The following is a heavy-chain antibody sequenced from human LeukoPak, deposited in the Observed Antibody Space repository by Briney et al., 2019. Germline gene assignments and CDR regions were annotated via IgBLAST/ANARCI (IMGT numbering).Heavy chain of an antibody. J-gene: IGHJ4*02. CDR3: ASGYDILTGLQADY. Sequence: GGSLRLSCAASGFTFSSYAMSWVRQAPGKGLEWVSGISGSGGSTYYADSVKGRFTISRDNSRNTLYLQMNSLRAEDTAVYYCASGYDILTGLQADYWGQGTLVTVSS. CDR1: GFTFSSYA. CDR2: ISGSGGST. D-gene: IGHD3-9*01. V-gene: IGHV3-23*01.